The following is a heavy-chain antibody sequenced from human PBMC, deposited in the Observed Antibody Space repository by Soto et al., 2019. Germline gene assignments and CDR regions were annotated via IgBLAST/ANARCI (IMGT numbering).Heavy chain of an antibody. D-gene: IGHD3-10*01. Sequence: SETLSLTCSVSGDSISSYYWSWVRDSPGKGLEWIGYIYYSGNTNYNPSLKSRVTMSVDTSKNQFSLRLSSVTATDTAVYYCARGSYASYFDYWGQGTQVTLSS. CDR1: GDSISSYY. J-gene: IGHJ4*02. CDR3: ARGSYASYFDY. CDR2: IYYSGNT. V-gene: IGHV4-59*08.